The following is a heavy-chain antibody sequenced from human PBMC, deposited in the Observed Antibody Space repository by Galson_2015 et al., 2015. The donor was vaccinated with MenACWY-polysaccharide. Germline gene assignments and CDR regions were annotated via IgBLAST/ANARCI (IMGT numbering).Heavy chain of an antibody. J-gene: IGHJ4*02. CDR2: IFHSGTT. CDR3: ARVEKYSGSFYILY. CDR1: DSSIRSGYF. V-gene: IGHV4-38-2*01. Sequence: SETLSLTCAVSDSSIRSGYFWGWIRQPPGKGLEWIASIFHSGTTYYNPSLKSRVTISVDTSKNQFSPKLSSVTAADTAVYYCARVEKYSGSFYILYWGQGTLVTVSS. D-gene: IGHD1-26*01.